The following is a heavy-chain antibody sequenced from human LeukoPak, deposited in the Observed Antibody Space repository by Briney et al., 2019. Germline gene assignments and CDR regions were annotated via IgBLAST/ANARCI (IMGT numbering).Heavy chain of an antibody. Sequence: SETLSLTCTVSGGSISSYYWSWIRQPPGKGLEWIGYIYYSGSTNYNPSLKSRVTISVDTSKNQFSLKLSSVTVADTAVYYCARIPTVTSAFDIWGQGTMVTVSS. J-gene: IGHJ3*02. CDR2: IYYSGST. CDR3: ARIPTVTSAFDI. D-gene: IGHD4-17*01. V-gene: IGHV4-59*01. CDR1: GGSISSYY.